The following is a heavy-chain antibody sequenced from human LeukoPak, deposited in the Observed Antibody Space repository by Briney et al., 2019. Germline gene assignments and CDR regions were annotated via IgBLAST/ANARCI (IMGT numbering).Heavy chain of an antibody. J-gene: IGHJ3*02. Sequence: SETLSLTCTVSGGSISSYYWSWIRQPPGKGLEWIGYIYYSGSTNYNPSLKSRVTISVDTSKNQFSLKLSSVTAADTAVYYCARPQPVEYSSSSGSDAFDIWGQGTMVTVSS. CDR3: ARPQPVEYSSSSGSDAFDI. CDR1: GGSISSYY. D-gene: IGHD6-6*01. V-gene: IGHV4-59*08. CDR2: IYYSGST.